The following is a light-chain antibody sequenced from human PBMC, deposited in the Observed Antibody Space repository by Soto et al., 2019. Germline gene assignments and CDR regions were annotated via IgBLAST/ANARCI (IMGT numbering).Light chain of an antibody. J-gene: IGKJ1*01. V-gene: IGKV3-20*01. CDR3: QQYGSSWT. CDR2: GAS. Sequence: EIGLTQSPCTLSWSPGERATLSCRASQSVSSSYLAWYQQKPGQAPRLLIYGASSRATGIPDRFSGIGSGTDSTLTISRLEPEDFAVYYCQQYGSSWTFGQGTKVDIK. CDR1: QSVSSSY.